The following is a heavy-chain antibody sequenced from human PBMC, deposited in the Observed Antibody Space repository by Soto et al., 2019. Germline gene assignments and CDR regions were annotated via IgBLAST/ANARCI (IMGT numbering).Heavy chain of an antibody. Sequence: GASVKVSCKASGYTFTSYDINWVRQATGQGLEWMGWMNPNSGNTGYAQKFQGRVTMTRNTSISTAYMELSSLRSEDTAVYYCARGKNRLRPRAAYYFDYWGQGTLVTVSS. CDR2: MNPNSGNT. CDR1: GYTFTSYD. D-gene: IGHD4-17*01. V-gene: IGHV1-8*01. CDR3: ARGKNRLRPRAAYYFDY. J-gene: IGHJ4*02.